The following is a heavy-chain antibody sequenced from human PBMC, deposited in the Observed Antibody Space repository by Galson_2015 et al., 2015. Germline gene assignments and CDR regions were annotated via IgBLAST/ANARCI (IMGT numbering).Heavy chain of an antibody. CDR1: GFTFATYA. Sequence: SLRLSCAASGFTFATYAMSWVRQAPGKGLEWVSVFSGSGSGLTTYYTDSVKGRFTISRDNSKNTLYLQMNSLRAEDTAVYYCAKVFSGYYYGSVDYWGQGTLVTVSS. V-gene: IGHV3-23*01. J-gene: IGHJ4*02. D-gene: IGHD3-10*01. CDR2: FSGSGSGLTT. CDR3: AKVFSGYYYGSVDY.